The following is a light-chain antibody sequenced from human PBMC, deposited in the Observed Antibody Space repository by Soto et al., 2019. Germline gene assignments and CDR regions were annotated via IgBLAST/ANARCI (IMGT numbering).Light chain of an antibody. J-gene: IGLJ2*01. Sequence: SALTQPASVSGSPGQSITISCTGTSSDVGNYKFVSWYQQHPGKVPKLLIYEVSNRPSGISNRFSGSKSGNTASLTISGLQAEDEADYSCSAYTITNTVVFGGGTKLTVL. CDR2: EVS. CDR1: SSDVGNYKF. CDR3: SAYTITNTVV. V-gene: IGLV2-14*01.